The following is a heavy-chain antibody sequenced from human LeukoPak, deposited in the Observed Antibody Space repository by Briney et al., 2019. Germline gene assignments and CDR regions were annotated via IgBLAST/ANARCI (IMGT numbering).Heavy chain of an antibody. CDR1: GGSISSGSYY. D-gene: IGHD5-12*01. V-gene: IGHV4-61*02. Sequence: PSGTLSLTCTVSGGSISSGSYYWSWIRQPAGKGLEWIGRIYTSGSTNYNPSLKSRVTISVDTSKNQFSLKLSSVTAADTAVYYCARGFYEYGPWGQGTLVTVSS. CDR3: ARGFYEYGP. CDR2: IYTSGST. J-gene: IGHJ5*02.